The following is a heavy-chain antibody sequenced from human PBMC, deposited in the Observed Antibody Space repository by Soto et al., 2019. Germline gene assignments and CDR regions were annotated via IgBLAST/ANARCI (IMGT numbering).Heavy chain of an antibody. J-gene: IGHJ4*02. CDR1: GYSFTSYW. CDR3: VSSYYDSSGSMAPIDY. Sequence: GESLKISCKGSGYSFTSYWIGWVRQMPGKGLEWMGIIYPGDSDTRYSPSFQGQVTISADKSISTAYLQWSSLKASDTAMYYCVSSYYDSSGSMAPIDYWGQGTLVTVAS. D-gene: IGHD3-22*01. CDR2: IYPGDSDT. V-gene: IGHV5-51*01.